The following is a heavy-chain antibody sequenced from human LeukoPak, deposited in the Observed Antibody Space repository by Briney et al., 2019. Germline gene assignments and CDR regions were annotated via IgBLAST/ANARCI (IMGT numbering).Heavy chain of an antibody. J-gene: IGHJ4*02. CDR1: GVTFSSYG. CDR2: ISGSGGST. Sequence: GGSLRLCCAASGVTFSSYGMSWVRQAPGKGLEWVSAISGSGGSTYYADSVKGRFTISRDNSKNTLYLQMNSLRAEDTAVYYCAKDEDYGFVDYWGRGTLVTVSS. V-gene: IGHV3-23*01. CDR3: AKDEDYGFVDY. D-gene: IGHD4-17*01.